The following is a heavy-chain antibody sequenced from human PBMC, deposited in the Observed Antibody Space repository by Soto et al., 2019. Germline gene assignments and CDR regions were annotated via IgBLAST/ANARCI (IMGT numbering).Heavy chain of an antibody. CDR3: ARDCGRCYSGFDS. D-gene: IGHD2-15*01. V-gene: IGHV1-18*01. J-gene: IGHJ4*02. Sequence: GASVKVSCKASGYTFITYGISWVRQAPGQGLEWMGWINAGNGNTKYSQKFQGRVTITRDTSAGTAYMEINSLRAEDTAVYYCARDCGRCYSGFDSWGQGTLVTVS. CDR2: INAGNGNT. CDR1: GYTFITYG.